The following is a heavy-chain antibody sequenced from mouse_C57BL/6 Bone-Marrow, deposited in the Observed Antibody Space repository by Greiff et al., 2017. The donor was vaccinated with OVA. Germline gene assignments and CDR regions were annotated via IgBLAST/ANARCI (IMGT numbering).Heavy chain of an antibody. V-gene: IGHV1-7*01. D-gene: IGHD1-1*01. Sequence: VHLVESGAELAKPGASVKLSCKASGYTFTSYWMHWVNQRPGQGLEWIGYINPSSGYTKYNQKFKDKATVTADKSSSTAYMQLSSLTYEDSAVYYCARDGSSSFAYWGQGTLVTVSA. CDR1: GYTFTSYW. CDR2: INPSSGYT. J-gene: IGHJ3*01. CDR3: ARDGSSSFAY.